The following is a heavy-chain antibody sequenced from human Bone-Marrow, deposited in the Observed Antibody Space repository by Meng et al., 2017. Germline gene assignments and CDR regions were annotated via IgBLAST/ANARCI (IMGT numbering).Heavy chain of an antibody. CDR3: AKRIMVVTQGPDY. Sequence: GESLKISCAASGFTFSSNAMTWVRQAPGKGLEWVSYVTGGGDATYYADSVKGRFTISRDNSKNTLYLQMNSLRAEDTAVYYCAKRIMVVTQGPDYWGQGTQVTVSS. CDR2: VTGGGDAT. CDR1: GFTFSSNA. D-gene: IGHD4-23*01. V-gene: IGHV3-23*01. J-gene: IGHJ4*02.